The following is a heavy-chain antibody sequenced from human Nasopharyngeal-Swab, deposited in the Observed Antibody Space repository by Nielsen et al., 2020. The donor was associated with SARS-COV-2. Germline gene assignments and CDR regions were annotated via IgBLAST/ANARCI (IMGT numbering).Heavy chain of an antibody. CDR3: ARGSSDH. J-gene: IGHJ4*02. D-gene: IGHD6-6*01. CDR2: INAGNGNT. V-gene: IGHV1-3*01. Sequence: WVRQAPGQRLEWMGWINAGNGNTKYSQKFQGRVTITRDTSASTAYMELSSLRSEETAVYYCARGSSDHWGQGTLVTVSS.